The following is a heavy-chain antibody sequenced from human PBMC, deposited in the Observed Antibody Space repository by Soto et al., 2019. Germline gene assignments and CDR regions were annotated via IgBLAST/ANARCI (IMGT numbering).Heavy chain of an antibody. Sequence: TGGSLRLSCAASGFTFSSYGMHWVRQAPGKGLEWVAVISYDGSNKYYADSVKGRFTISRDNSKNTLYLQMNSLRAEDTAVYYCAKSPHLGYCSSTSCYAGSAFDIWGQGTMVTVSS. CDR1: GFTFSSYG. D-gene: IGHD2-2*01. CDR2: ISYDGSNK. V-gene: IGHV3-30*18. CDR3: AKSPHLGYCSSTSCYAGSAFDI. J-gene: IGHJ3*02.